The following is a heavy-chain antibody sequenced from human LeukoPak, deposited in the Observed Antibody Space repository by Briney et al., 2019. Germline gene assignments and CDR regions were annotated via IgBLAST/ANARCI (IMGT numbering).Heavy chain of an antibody. J-gene: IGHJ6*03. D-gene: IGHD6-13*01. CDR3: ARQGAAGKYYYYYMDV. CDR1: GYNFPIYW. Sequence: TGESLKISCQGSGYNFPIYWIGWVRQMPGQGLEWMGIIYPDDSNTIYGPSFQGQVTISADKSINTAYLEWSSLKASDTAIYYCARQGAAGKYYYYYMDVWGKGATVTVSS. CDR2: IYPDDSNT. V-gene: IGHV5-51*01.